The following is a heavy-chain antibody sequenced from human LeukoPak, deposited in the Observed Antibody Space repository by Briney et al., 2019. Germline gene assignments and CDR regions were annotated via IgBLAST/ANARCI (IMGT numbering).Heavy chain of an antibody. J-gene: IGHJ4*02. CDR3: ARGPSGYHNT. CDR1: GFTFNSFW. V-gene: IGHV3-74*01. D-gene: IGHD5-12*01. CDR2: SNSDGSIT. Sequence: PGGSLRLSCAASGFTFNSFWMHWVRLVPGRGLEWVSRSNSDGSITSYADSVKGRFTISRNNAEKTLYLQMNSLRVEDTAVYYCARGPSGYHNTGGQGTLVTVSS.